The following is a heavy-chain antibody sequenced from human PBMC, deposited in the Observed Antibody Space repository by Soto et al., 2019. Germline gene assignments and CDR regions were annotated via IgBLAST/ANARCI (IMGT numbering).Heavy chain of an antibody. V-gene: IGHV4-59*01. D-gene: IGHD2-8*01. Sequence: PSETLSLTCTVSGGSISSYYWSWIRQPPGKGLEWIGYIYYSGSTNYNPSLKSRVTISVDTSKNQFSLKLSSVTAADTAVYYCARGNGAHYYYYYMDVWGKGTTVTVPS. CDR3: ARGNGAHYYYYYMDV. J-gene: IGHJ6*03. CDR1: GGSISSYY. CDR2: IYYSGST.